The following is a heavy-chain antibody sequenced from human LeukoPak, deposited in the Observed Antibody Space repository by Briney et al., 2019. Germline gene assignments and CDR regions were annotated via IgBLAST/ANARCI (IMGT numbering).Heavy chain of an antibody. J-gene: IGHJ4*02. Sequence: ASVKVSCKASGYTFTGYYLHWVRQAPGQGLEWVGWINPSSGVTNYAQKFQGRVSMTSDTSISTVYMELSRLRYDDTAVYFCSREDYWGQGTLVTVSS. V-gene: IGHV1-2*02. CDR2: INPSSGVT. CDR3: SREDY. CDR1: GYTFTGYY.